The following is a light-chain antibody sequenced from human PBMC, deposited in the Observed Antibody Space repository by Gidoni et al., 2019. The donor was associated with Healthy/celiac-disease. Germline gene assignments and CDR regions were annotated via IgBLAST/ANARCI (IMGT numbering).Light chain of an antibody. Sequence: DIKMTQSPSSLSASVGDRVTITCRASQSIRSYLNWYQQKPGKAPKLLIYAASSLQSGVPSRFSGSGSGTDFTLTISSLQPEDFATYYCQQSYSTPDTFGGGTKVEIK. CDR3: QQSYSTPDT. CDR2: AAS. CDR1: QSIRSY. V-gene: IGKV1-39*01. J-gene: IGKJ4*01.